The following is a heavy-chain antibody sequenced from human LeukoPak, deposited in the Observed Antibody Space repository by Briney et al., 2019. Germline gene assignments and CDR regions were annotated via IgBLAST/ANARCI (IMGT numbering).Heavy chain of an antibody. Sequence: GGSLRLSCAGSGFTFSNYGMSWVRQAPGKGPEWVSGLSNSGGSTNYADSVKGRFTISRDNSKNTLHLQMNSLRAGDTAIYYCAKDRSNTVTDSSRYYGMDVWGQGTTVTVSS. V-gene: IGHV3-23*01. CDR1: GFTFSNYG. CDR2: LSNSGGST. CDR3: AKDRSNTVTDSSRYYGMDV. D-gene: IGHD4-17*01. J-gene: IGHJ6*02.